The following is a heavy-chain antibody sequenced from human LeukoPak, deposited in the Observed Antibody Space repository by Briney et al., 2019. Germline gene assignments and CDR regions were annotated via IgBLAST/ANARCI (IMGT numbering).Heavy chain of an antibody. J-gene: IGHJ1*01. CDR1: GFTLNNAW. CDR2: IKRETDGGTI. D-gene: IGHD3-22*01. Sequence: PGGSLRLSCAASGFTLNNAWMSWVRQAPGKGLEWLGRIKRETDGGTIDYAAPVKGRFTISRDDSRNTLYLQMDSLKIEDTAVYYCTTDRYYDNSKLQFQHWGQGTLVTVSS. CDR3: TTDRYYDNSKLQFQH. V-gene: IGHV3-15*01.